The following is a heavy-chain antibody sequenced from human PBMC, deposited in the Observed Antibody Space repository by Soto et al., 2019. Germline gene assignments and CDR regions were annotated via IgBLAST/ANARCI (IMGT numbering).Heavy chain of an antibody. CDR2: INHSGST. CDR3: ARGRNDYVWGSYRHDAFDI. CDR1: GGSFSGYY. V-gene: IGHV4-34*01. D-gene: IGHD3-16*02. J-gene: IGHJ3*02. Sequence: QLQQWGAGLLKPSETLSLTCAVYGGSFSGYYWSWIRQPPGKGLEWIGEINHSGSTNYNPYIKRRVTISIDTDKNQFSLKLSSVTAADTAVYYCARGRNDYVWGSYRHDAFDIWVQGTMVTVSS.